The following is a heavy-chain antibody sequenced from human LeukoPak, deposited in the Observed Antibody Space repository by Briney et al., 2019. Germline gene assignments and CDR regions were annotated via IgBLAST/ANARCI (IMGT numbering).Heavy chain of an antibody. CDR1: GYTFTEMS. V-gene: IGHV1-24*01. D-gene: IGHD3-3*01. CDR3: ADFGVVTNWFDP. CDR2: IDPESGER. J-gene: IGHJ5*02. Sequence: APVKVSCKVSGYTFTEMSIHWVRQTPGKGLEWLGGIDPESGERVYAQNFRGRVTMSEDTSTDTAYMEVSSLRSEDTAIYYCADFGVVTNWFDPWGQGTLVTVSS.